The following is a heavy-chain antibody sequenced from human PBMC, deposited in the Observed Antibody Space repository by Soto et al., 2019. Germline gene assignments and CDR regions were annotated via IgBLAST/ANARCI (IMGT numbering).Heavy chain of an antibody. D-gene: IGHD1-26*01. CDR1: GGSISSGDYY. J-gene: IGHJ4*02. Sequence: QVQLQESGPGLVKPSQTLSLTCTVSGGSISSGDYYWSWIRQPPGKGLEWIGYIYYSGSTYYNPYIKXRXTXSIXPSKNQFSLKLSSVTAADTAVYYCAGWELLRGVDYWGQGTLVTVSS. CDR3: AGWELLRGVDY. V-gene: IGHV4-30-4*01. CDR2: IYYSGST.